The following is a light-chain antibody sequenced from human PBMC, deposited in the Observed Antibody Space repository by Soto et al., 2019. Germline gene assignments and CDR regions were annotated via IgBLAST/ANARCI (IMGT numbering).Light chain of an antibody. CDR2: EVS. Sequence: QPALTQPGPVSGSPGQSITISCTGTSSDVGGYNYVSWYQQHPGKAPKLMIYEVSNRPSGVSNRFSGSKSGNTASMTISGLQAEDEADYYCSSYTSSSTLYVFGTGTKVTVL. V-gene: IGLV2-14*01. CDR3: SSYTSSSTLYV. CDR1: SSDVGGYNY. J-gene: IGLJ1*01.